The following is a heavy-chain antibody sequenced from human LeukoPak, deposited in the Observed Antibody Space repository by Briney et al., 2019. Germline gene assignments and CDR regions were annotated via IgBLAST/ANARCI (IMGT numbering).Heavy chain of an antibody. CDR2: IYPGYSDT. D-gene: IGHD3-10*01. V-gene: IGHV5-51*01. CDR1: GYRLTNNW. CDR3: ARENYGSGPNEAFDI. J-gene: IGHJ3*02. Sequence: GESLKISCKVSGYRLTNNWIGWVRQVPGKGLEWMGIIYPGYSDTRYSPSFQGQVTISADKSISTAYLQWSTLKASDTAMYYCARENYGSGPNEAFDIWGQGTMVTVSS.